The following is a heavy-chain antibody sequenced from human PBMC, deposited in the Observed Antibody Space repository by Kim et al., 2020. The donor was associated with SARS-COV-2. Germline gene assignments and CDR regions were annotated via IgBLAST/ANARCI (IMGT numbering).Heavy chain of an antibody. Sequence: NTGYVQKFQGRVTMTRNTSISTAYMELSSLRSEDTAVYYCARGRISRVDYWGQGTLVTVSS. CDR3: ARGRISRVDY. J-gene: IGHJ4*02. V-gene: IGHV1-8*01. CDR2: NT.